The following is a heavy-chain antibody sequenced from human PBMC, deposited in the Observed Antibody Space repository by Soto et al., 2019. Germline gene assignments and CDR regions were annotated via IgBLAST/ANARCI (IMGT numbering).Heavy chain of an antibody. CDR2: TYYSGST. CDR3: ARHAYSYGVIDQ. D-gene: IGHD5-18*01. J-gene: IGHJ4*02. V-gene: IGHV4-39*01. Sequence: PSETLSLTCTVSGDSIGSSGYYWGWIRQPPGKGLEWIGTTYYSGSTYYNPSLKSRVTISVDLSNNQFSLKLTSVAAADTALYYCARHAYSYGVIDQWGQGTLVTVS. CDR1: GDSIGSSGYY.